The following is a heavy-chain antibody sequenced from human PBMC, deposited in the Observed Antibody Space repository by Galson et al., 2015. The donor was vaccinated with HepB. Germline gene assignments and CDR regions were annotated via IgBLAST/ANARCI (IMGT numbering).Heavy chain of an antibody. CDR2: ISSSSSYI. CDR3: ARTAAPYYYYFGLDV. J-gene: IGHJ6*02. V-gene: IGHV3-21*01. D-gene: IGHD6-25*01. CDR1: GFTFSSYS. Sequence: FLRLSCAASGFTFSSYSMNWVRQAPGKGLEWVSSISSSSSYIYYADSVKGRFTISRDNSKNTLYLQMNSLRADDTALYYCARTAAPYYYYFGLDVWGQGTTVIVSS.